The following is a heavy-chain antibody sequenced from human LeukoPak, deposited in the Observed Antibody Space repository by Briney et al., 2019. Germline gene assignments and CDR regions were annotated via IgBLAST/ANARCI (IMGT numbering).Heavy chain of an antibody. CDR1: GFTFSKYW. Sequence: GGSLRLSCAASGFTFSKYWMYWVRQAPGKGLVWVSRIYNDVNSATYADSVRGRFTISRDNAKNTLYLQMNSLRAEDTAVYYCARGGEALLDYWGQGTLVTVSS. V-gene: IGHV3-74*01. CDR2: IYNDVNSA. J-gene: IGHJ4*02. D-gene: IGHD4-17*01. CDR3: ARGGEALLDY.